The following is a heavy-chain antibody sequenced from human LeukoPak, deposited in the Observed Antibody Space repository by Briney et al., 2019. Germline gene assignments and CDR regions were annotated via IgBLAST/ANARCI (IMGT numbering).Heavy chain of an antibody. CDR2: INPNSGAT. Sequence: ASVKVSFKSSGYTFTGYYVHWARQAPGQGLEWMRWINPNSGATKYAQKFQGRVTMTRDTSISTAYMELSRLRSDDTAVYYCARAPNYDYIWGNYRFDYWGQGILVTVSS. J-gene: IGHJ4*02. CDR1: GYTFTGYY. CDR3: ARAPNYDYIWGNYRFDY. D-gene: IGHD3-16*02. V-gene: IGHV1-2*02.